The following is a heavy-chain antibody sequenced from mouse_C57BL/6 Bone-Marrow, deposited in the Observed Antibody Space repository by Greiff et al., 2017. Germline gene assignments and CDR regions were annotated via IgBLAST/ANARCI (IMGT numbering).Heavy chain of an antibody. CDR1: GYTFTSYW. Sequence: VQLQQPGAELVRPGSSVKLSCKASGYTFTSYWMDWVKQRPGQGLEWIGNIYPSDSETHYNQKFKDKATLTVDKSSSTAYMQLSSLTSEHSAVYYCARYSNYEPLYFAYWGQGTTLTVSS. D-gene: IGHD2-5*01. J-gene: IGHJ2*01. CDR3: ARYSNYEPLYFAY. CDR2: IYPSDSET. V-gene: IGHV1-61*01.